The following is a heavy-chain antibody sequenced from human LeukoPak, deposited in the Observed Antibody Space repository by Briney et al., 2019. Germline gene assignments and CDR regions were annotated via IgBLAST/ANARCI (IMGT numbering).Heavy chain of an antibody. CDR1: GYTFTSYG. D-gene: IGHD3-3*01. CDR2: ISAYNGNT. J-gene: IGHJ4*02. CDR3: ARDQSLYDFWSGYYYFDY. V-gene: IGHV1-18*01. Sequence: ASVKVSCKASGYTFTSYGISWVRQAPGQGLEWMGWISAYNGNTNYAQKLQGRVTMTTDTSTSTAYMELRSLRSDDTAVYYCARDQSLYDFWSGYYYFDYWGQGTLVTVSS.